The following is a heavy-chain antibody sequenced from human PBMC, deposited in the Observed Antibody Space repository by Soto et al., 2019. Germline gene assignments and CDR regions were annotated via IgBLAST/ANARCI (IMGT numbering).Heavy chain of an antibody. J-gene: IGHJ4*02. V-gene: IGHV4-61*01. CDR2: VHPSGSI. Sequence: QVQLRESGPGLVKPSETLSLTCSASDDSVSSGNYYWSWIRQPPGKGLEWIGYVHPSGSIIYNSSLKSRATISIDTSKNQLSLRLASVTAADTAVYYCARGEDYHKMGRYWGQGTLVTVSS. CDR3: ARGEDYHKMGRY. D-gene: IGHD3-16*01. CDR1: DDSVSSGNYY.